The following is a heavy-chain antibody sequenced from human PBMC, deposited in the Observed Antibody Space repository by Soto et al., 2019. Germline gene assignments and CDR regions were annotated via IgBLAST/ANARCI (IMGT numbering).Heavy chain of an antibody. CDR3: ARVGDIAGPGAFDI. Sequence: GGSLRLSCAASGFTFSDHYMDWVRQAPGKGLEWVGRTRNKANSYTTEYAASVKGRFTISRDDSKNSLYLQMNSLKTEDTAVYYCARVGDIAGPGAFDIWGQGTMVTVSS. V-gene: IGHV3-72*01. D-gene: IGHD5-12*01. CDR2: TRNKANSYTT. CDR1: GFTFSDHY. J-gene: IGHJ3*02.